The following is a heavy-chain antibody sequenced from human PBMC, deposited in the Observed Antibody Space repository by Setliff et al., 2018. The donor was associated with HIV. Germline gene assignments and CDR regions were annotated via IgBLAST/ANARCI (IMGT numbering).Heavy chain of an antibody. Sequence: SVKVSCKASGGTFSSYAISWVRQAPGQGLEWMGGIIPIFGIANYAQKFQGRVTITTDESTSTAYMELSSLRSEDTAMYYCVGLGYSFAYRWWFDPWGQGTLVTVSS. CDR1: GGTFSSYA. V-gene: IGHV1-69*05. J-gene: IGHJ5*02. D-gene: IGHD5-18*01. CDR2: IIPIFGIA. CDR3: VGLGYSFAYRWWFDP.